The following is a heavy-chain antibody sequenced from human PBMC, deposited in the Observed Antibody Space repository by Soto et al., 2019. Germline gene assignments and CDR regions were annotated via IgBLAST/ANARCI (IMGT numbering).Heavy chain of an antibody. CDR1: GGTFSSYA. D-gene: IGHD1-26*01. J-gene: IGHJ1*01. Sequence: VASVKVSCKASGGTFSSYAISWVRQAPGQGLEWMGGIIPIFGTANYAQKFQGRVTITADKSTSTAYMELSSLRSEDTAVYYCARVGGSYFTEYFQHWGQGTLVTVSS. CDR3: ARVGGSYFTEYFQH. V-gene: IGHV1-69*06. CDR2: IIPIFGTA.